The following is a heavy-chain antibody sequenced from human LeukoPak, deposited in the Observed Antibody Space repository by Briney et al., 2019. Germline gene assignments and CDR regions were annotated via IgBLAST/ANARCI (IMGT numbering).Heavy chain of an antibody. CDR3: ARDRGSMVRGVIFHFDY. CDR1: GFIVNDHA. J-gene: IGHJ4*02. V-gene: IGHV3-21*01. D-gene: IGHD3-10*01. Sequence: PGGSLRLSCVVSGFIVNDHAMHWVRQTPGKGLEWVSSISSSSNYIYYADSVKGRFTISRDNAKNSLYLQMNSLRAEDTAVYYCARDRGSMVRGVIFHFDYWGQGTLVTVSS. CDR2: ISSSSNYI.